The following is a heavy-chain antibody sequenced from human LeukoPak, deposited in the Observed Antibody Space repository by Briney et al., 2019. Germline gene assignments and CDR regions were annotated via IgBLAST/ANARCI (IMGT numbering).Heavy chain of an antibody. CDR2: IKPDGSEK. Sequence: GGSLRLSCAASGFTFSSYSMNWVRQAPGKGLEWVANIKPDGSEKYDVDSVKGRFTISRDNARNSLYLQMNGLRVEDTAVYYCARGPYDSSGHRFDYWGQGTLVTVSS. D-gene: IGHD3-22*01. V-gene: IGHV3-7*04. J-gene: IGHJ4*02. CDR3: ARGPYDSSGHRFDY. CDR1: GFTFSSYS.